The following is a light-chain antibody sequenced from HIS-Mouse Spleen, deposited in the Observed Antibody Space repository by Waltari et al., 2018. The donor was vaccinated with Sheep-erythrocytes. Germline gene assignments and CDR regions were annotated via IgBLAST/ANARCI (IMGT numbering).Light chain of an antibody. Sequence: SYELTQPPSVSVSPGQTASITCSGDKLGDKYACWYHQKPGQSPVLVIYQGSKRPSGIPGRFSGSTSGNTATLTISGTQAMDEADYYCQAWDSSTVVFGGGTKLTVL. V-gene: IGLV3-1*01. J-gene: IGLJ2*01. CDR3: QAWDSSTVV. CDR2: QGS. CDR1: KLGDKY.